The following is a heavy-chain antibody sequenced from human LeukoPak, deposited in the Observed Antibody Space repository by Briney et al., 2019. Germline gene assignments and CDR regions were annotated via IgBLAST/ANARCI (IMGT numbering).Heavy chain of an antibody. D-gene: IGHD4-17*01. CDR1: GYTFTGYH. Sequence: SVKVSCKASGYTFTGYHMHWVRQAPGQGLEWMGVINPSGGSTSYAQKFQGRVTMTRDTSTSTVYMELSSLRSEDTAVYYCAREDVVYGDYDFDYWGQGTLVTVSS. V-gene: IGHV1-46*01. J-gene: IGHJ4*02. CDR3: AREDVVYGDYDFDY. CDR2: INPSGGST.